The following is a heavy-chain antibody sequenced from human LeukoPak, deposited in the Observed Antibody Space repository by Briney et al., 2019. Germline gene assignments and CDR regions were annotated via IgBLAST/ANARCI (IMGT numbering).Heavy chain of an antibody. V-gene: IGHV3-30-3*01. D-gene: IGHD5-18*01. Sequence: GGSLRLSCAASGFTFSSYAMHWVRQAPGKGLEWVAVISYDGSNKYYADSVKGRFTISRDNSKNTLYLQMNSLRAEDTAVYYCARGGYSYGYNWYFDLWGRGTLVTVSS. CDR2: ISYDGSNK. CDR3: ARGGYSYGYNWYFDL. J-gene: IGHJ2*01. CDR1: GFTFSSYA.